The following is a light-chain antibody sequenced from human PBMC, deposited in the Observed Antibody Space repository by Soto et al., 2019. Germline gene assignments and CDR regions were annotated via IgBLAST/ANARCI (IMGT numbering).Light chain of an antibody. CDR2: DAS. CDR3: QQYNSYSTKT. Sequence: IQMTQSPSTLSASVGDRVTITCRASQSISSWLAWYQQKPGKAPKLLIYDASSLESGVPSRFSGSGSGTEFTLTISSLQPDDFATYYCQQYNSYSTKTFGQGTKVDIK. V-gene: IGKV1-5*01. CDR1: QSISSW. J-gene: IGKJ1*01.